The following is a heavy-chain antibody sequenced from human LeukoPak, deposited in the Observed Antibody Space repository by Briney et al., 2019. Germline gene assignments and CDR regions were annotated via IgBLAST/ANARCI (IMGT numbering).Heavy chain of an antibody. CDR1: GFTFGDYA. CDR3: ARVGSGSYNSAY. Sequence: GGSLRLSCTASGFTFGDYAMSWVRQAPGKGLEWVSVIYSGGSTYYADSVKGRFTISRDNSKNTLYLQMNSLRAEDTAVYYCARVGSGSYNSAYWGQGTLVTVSS. CDR2: IYSGGST. V-gene: IGHV3-66*01. J-gene: IGHJ4*02. D-gene: IGHD3-10*01.